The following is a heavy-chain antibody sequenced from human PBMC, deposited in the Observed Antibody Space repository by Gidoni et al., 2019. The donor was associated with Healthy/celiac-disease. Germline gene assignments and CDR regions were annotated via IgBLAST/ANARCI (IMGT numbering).Heavy chain of an antibody. CDR3: ASCHQLGWFDP. CDR1: GGSISSSSYY. CDR2: IYYSGST. D-gene: IGHD6-13*01. V-gene: IGHV4-39*01. Sequence: QLQLQESGPGLVKPSETLSLTCTVSGGSISSSSYYWGWIRQPPGKGLEWIGSIYYSGSTYYNPSLKSRVTISVDTSKNQFSLKLSSVTAADTAVYYCASCHQLGWFDPWGQGTLVTVSS. J-gene: IGHJ5*02.